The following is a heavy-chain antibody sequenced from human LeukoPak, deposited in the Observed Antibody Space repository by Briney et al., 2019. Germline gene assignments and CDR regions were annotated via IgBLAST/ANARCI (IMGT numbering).Heavy chain of an antibody. CDR2: IYYSGST. J-gene: IGHJ4*02. Sequence: SETLSLTCTVSGGSISSYYWSWIRQPPGKGLEWIGYIYYSGSTNYNPSLKSRVTISVGTSKNQFSLELSSVTAADTAVYYCARALRGDFDYWGQGTLVTVSS. D-gene: IGHD3-16*01. V-gene: IGHV4-59*01. CDR1: GGSISSYY. CDR3: ARALRGDFDY.